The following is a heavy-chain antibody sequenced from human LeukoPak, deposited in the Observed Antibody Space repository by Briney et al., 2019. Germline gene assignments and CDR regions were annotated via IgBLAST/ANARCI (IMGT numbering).Heavy chain of an antibody. CDR3: ARDRTTGTPVDYYGMDV. Sequence: GRSLRLSCAASGFTFRSYAIHWVRQAPGKGLEWVAVTWYDESTKYYADSVKGRFTISRDNSKNTLYLQMNRLRAEDTAVYYCARDRTTGTPVDYYGMDVWGQGTTVIVSS. CDR2: TWYDESTK. V-gene: IGHV3-33*01. J-gene: IGHJ6*02. D-gene: IGHD1-1*01. CDR1: GFTFRSYA.